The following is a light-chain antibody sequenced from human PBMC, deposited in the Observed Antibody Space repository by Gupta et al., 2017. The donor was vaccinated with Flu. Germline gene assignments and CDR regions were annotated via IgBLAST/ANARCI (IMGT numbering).Light chain of an antibody. J-gene: IGLJ2*01. CDR2: EVT. Sequence: QSALTQPASVSGSPGQSITISCTGTSSDVGGYNYVSWYQQLPGKAPKLMLYEVTNRPSGVSNRFFGSKSGNTASLTISGLQAEDEADYYCSSYTSSSSLIFGGGTKLTVL. CDR3: SSYTSSSSLI. CDR1: SSDVGGYNY. V-gene: IGLV2-14*01.